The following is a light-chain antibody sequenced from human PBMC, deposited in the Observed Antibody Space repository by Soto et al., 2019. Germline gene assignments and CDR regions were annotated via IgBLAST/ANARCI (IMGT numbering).Light chain of an antibody. CDR1: SSNIGNSY. J-gene: IGLJ1*01. Sequence: QSVLTQPPSVSTAPGQKVTISCSGSSSNIGNSYVSWHQQLPGTAPKLLIYENIKRPSGIPDRFSGSKSGTSATLGITGLQTGDDADYYCVTWDNSLSGWVFGAGTKLTV. CDR2: ENI. CDR3: VTWDNSLSGWV. V-gene: IGLV1-51*02.